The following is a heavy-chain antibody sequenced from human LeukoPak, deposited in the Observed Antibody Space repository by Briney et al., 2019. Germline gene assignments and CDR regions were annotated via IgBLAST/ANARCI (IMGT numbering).Heavy chain of an antibody. V-gene: IGHV3-48*03. CDR2: IGSSGSPI. D-gene: IGHD3-16*01. J-gene: IGHJ4*02. CDR1: GFTFSSYE. CDR3: AREALGFGY. Sequence: PGGSLRLSCAASGFTFSSYEMNWVRQAPGKGLEWVSSIGSSGSPIYYADSVRGRFTISRDNAKNSLSLQMSSLRAEDTAVYYCAREALGFGYWGQGILVTVSS.